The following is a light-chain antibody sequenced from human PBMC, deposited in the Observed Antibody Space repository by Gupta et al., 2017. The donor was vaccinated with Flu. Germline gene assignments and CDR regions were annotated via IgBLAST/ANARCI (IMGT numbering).Light chain of an antibody. J-gene: IGKJ4*01. V-gene: IGKV1-5*03. Sequence: INSWLAWYQQKPGKAPKILIQKASRSQSAVPSPFNGGGSGTEFTLTISILQPDDFATSYCQRESKWPVTFGGGTRVEI. CDR1: INSW. CDR3: QRESKWPVT. CDR2: KAS.